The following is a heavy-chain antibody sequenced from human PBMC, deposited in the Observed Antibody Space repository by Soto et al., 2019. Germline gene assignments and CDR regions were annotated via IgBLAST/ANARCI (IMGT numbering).Heavy chain of an antibody. CDR1: GGSFSGYY. V-gene: IGHV4-34*01. Sequence: SETLSLTCAVYGGSFSGYYWSWIRQPPGKGVEWIGEINHSGSTNYNPSLKSRVTISVDTSKNQFSLKLSSVTAADTAVYYCARGRREYGSSSSRVYYYYYGMDVWGQGTTVTVSS. CDR3: ARGRREYGSSSSRVYYYYYGMDV. CDR2: INHSGST. D-gene: IGHD6-6*01. J-gene: IGHJ6*02.